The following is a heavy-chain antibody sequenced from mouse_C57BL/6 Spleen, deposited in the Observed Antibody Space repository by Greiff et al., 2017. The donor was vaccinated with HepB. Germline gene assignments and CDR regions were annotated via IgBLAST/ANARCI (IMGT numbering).Heavy chain of an antibody. CDR3: ARTNWDGGYYFDY. J-gene: IGHJ2*01. CDR1: GYTFTDYN. Sequence: VQLQQSGPELVKPGASVKIPCKASGYTFTDYNMDWVKQSHGKSLEWIGDINPNNGGTIYNQKFKGKATLTVDKSSSTAYMELRSLTSEDTAVYYCARTNWDGGYYFDYWGQGTTLTVSS. CDR2: INPNNGGT. V-gene: IGHV1-18*01. D-gene: IGHD4-1*01.